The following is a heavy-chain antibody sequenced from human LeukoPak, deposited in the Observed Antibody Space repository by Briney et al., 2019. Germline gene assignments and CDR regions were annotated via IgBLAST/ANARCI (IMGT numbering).Heavy chain of an antibody. V-gene: IGHV4-31*03. CDR2: IFYSGST. D-gene: IGHD3-22*01. J-gene: IGHJ4*02. Sequence: KASHTLSLTCTVSGDSISSVGYYWSWIRQHPGKGLEWIAYIFYSGSTYYNPSLKSRLTMSVDTSKNQFSLKLSSVTAADTAVYFCARGGYDSSGHGGYFDYWGQGTLVTVSS. CDR3: ARGGYDSSGHGGYFDY. CDR1: GDSISSVGYY.